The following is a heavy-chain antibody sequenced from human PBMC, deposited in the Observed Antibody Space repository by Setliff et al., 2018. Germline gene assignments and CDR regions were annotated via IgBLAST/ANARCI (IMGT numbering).Heavy chain of an antibody. CDR3: ARDSKRDYNFWSGQGDY. CDR2: INWNGGST. Sequence: PGGSLRLSCAASGFTFDDYAMSWVRQAPGKGLEWVCGINWNGGSTGYADSVKGRFTISRDNANHSLHLQMNSLRAEDTAVYFCARDSKRDYNFWSGQGDYWGQGTLVTVSS. D-gene: IGHD3-3*01. CDR1: GFTFDDYA. J-gene: IGHJ4*02. V-gene: IGHV3-20*04.